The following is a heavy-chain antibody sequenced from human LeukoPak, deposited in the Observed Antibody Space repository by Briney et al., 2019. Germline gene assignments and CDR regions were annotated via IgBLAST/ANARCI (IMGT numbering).Heavy chain of an antibody. CDR3: ARALGYCSGGSCYDY. V-gene: IGHV3-21*04. CDR2: ISSSSSYI. CDR1: GFTFSSYS. Sequence: GGSLRLSCAASGFTFSSYSMNWVRQAPGKGLEWVSSISSSSSYIYYADSVKGRFTIPRDNAKNSLYLQMNSLRAEDTAVYYCARALGYCSGGSCYDYWGQGTLVTVSS. J-gene: IGHJ4*02. D-gene: IGHD2-15*01.